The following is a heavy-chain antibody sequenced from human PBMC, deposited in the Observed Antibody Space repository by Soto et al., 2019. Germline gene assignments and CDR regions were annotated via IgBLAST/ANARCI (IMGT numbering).Heavy chain of an antibody. Sequence: ASVKVSCKASGYTFTNSGISWVRQAPGQGLEWMGIINPSGGSTSYAQKFQGRVTMTRDTSTNTVYMELSSLRSEDTAVYYCARPTAMGNYYYYGMDVWGQGTTVTISS. D-gene: IGHD5-18*01. J-gene: IGHJ6*01. CDR1: GYTFTNSG. CDR2: INPSGGST. V-gene: IGHV1-46*01. CDR3: ARPTAMGNYYYYGMDV.